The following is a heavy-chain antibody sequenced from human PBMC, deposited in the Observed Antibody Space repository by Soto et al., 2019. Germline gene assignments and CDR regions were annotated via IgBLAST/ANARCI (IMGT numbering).Heavy chain of an antibody. CDR3: AKGGYIYGLDP. CDR1: GFPFNTYA. D-gene: IGHD5-18*01. CDR2: ISESGDNA. V-gene: IGHV3-23*01. Sequence: EVQLLGYGGGLAQPGGSLRLSCAASGFPFNTYAMSWVRQAPGKGPEWVSAISESGDNAFYADSVQGRFTISRDNSYNILYLQMNSLRAEDTALYFCAKGGYIYGLDPWGQGTLVTVSS. J-gene: IGHJ5*02.